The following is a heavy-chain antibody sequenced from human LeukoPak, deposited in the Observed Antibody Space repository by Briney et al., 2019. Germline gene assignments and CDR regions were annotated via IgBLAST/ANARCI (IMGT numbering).Heavy chain of an antibody. CDR1: GFTFSTYS. Sequence: GGSLRLSCAASGFTFSTYSTNWVRQAPGKGLEWVSSISSRSSYIYYADTMKGRFTISRDNAKNSLYLQMNSLRAEDTAVYYCARSADCSSTSCYAMDVWGKGTTVTVSS. D-gene: IGHD2-2*01. CDR2: ISSRSSYI. V-gene: IGHV3-21*01. J-gene: IGHJ6*04. CDR3: ARSADCSSTSCYAMDV.